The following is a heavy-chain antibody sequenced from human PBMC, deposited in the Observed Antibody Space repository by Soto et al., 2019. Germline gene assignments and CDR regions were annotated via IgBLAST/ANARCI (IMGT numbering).Heavy chain of an antibody. V-gene: IGHV3-30-3*01. CDR2: ISYDGSKK. Sequence: QVQLVESGGGVVQPGRSLRLSCAASGFTFSTYAIYWVRQAPGKGLEWGAVISYDGSKKYYADSVKGRFTISRDNSKNTLYLQMNSLRAEDTAVYYCARGSLYGSGSYYFDYWGQGTLVTVSS. D-gene: IGHD3-10*01. CDR1: GFTFSTYA. CDR3: ARGSLYGSGSYYFDY. J-gene: IGHJ4*02.